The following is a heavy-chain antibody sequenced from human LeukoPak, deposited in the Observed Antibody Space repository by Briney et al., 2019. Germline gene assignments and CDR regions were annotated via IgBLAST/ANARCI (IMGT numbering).Heavy chain of an antibody. CDR1: GFTFSSYS. CDR3: ARSPDIVVVVAATHYYYYMDV. CDR2: ISSSSSTI. D-gene: IGHD2-15*01. J-gene: IGHJ6*03. V-gene: IGHV3-48*01. Sequence: PGGSLRLSCAASGFTFSSYSMNWVRQAPGKGLEWVSYISSSSSTIYYADSVKGRFTISRDNAKNSLYLQMNSLRAEDTAVYYCARSPDIVVVVAATHYYYYMDVWGKGTTVTVSS.